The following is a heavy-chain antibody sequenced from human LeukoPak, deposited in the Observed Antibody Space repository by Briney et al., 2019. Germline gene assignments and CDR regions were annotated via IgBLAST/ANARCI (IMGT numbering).Heavy chain of an antibody. CDR1: GFTVSSNY. Sequence: PGGSLRLSCAASGFTVSSNYMSWVRQAPGKGLEWVSVIYSGGSTYYADSVKGRFTISRDNSKNTLYLQMNSLRAEDTAVYYCAKVPYGDYVDYFDYWGQGTLVTVSS. D-gene: IGHD4-17*01. V-gene: IGHV3-53*01. CDR2: IYSGGST. CDR3: AKVPYGDYVDYFDY. J-gene: IGHJ4*02.